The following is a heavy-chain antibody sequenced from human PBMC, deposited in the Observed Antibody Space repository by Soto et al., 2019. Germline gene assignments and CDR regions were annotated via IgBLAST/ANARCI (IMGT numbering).Heavy chain of an antibody. V-gene: IGHV5-10-1*01. Sequence: GESLKISCKGSGYSFTSYWISWVRQMPGKGLEWMGRIDPSDSYTNYSPSFQGHVTISADKSISTAYLQWSSLKASDTAMYYCARHRQSYCSSTSCYGAMGYYYYGMDVWGQGTTVTVSS. J-gene: IGHJ6*02. D-gene: IGHD2-2*01. CDR3: ARHRQSYCSSTSCYGAMGYYYYGMDV. CDR1: GYSFTSYW. CDR2: IDPSDSYT.